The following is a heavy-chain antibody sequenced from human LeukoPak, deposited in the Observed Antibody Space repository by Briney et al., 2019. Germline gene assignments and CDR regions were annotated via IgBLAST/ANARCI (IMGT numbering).Heavy chain of an antibody. V-gene: IGHV3-66*02. D-gene: IGHD6-19*01. CDR3: ARTPYSSGWNVY. Sequence: GGSLRLSCAASGFTVSSNYMSWVRQAPGKGLEWVSVIYSGGSTYYADSVKGRFTISRDNSKNTLYLQMNSLRAEDTAVYYCARTPYSSGWNVYWGQGTLVTVSS. J-gene: IGHJ4*02. CDR1: GFTVSSNY. CDR2: IYSGGST.